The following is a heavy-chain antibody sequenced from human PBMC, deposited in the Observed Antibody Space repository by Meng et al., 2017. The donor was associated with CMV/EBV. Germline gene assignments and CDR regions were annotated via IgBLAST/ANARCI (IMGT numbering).Heavy chain of an antibody. V-gene: IGHV3-21*01. D-gene: IGHD2-2*01. CDR3: AKRGVYCSSTSCQYYYGMDV. J-gene: IGHJ6*02. CDR1: GFTFSSYS. Sequence: GESLKISCAASGFTFSSYSMNWVRQAPGKGLEWVSSISSSSSYIYYADSVKGRFTISRDNAKNTLYLQMNSLRAEDTAVYYCAKRGVYCSSTSCQYYYGMDVWGQGTTVTVSS. CDR2: ISSSSSYI.